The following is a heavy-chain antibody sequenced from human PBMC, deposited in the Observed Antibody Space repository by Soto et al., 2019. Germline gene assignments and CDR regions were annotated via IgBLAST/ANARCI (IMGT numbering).Heavy chain of an antibody. D-gene: IGHD2-21*02. CDR1: GFSFSDYA. Sequence: SRRLSCAACGFSFSDYAMSWLRQAPGKGLEWVSYISRGGTTKYYADSLKGRFTSSRDNAKYSRYLQMNSLRAEDTAIYYCASDGPAIAAGGYYGMDVWGQGTTVTVSS. CDR2: ISRGGTTK. J-gene: IGHJ6*02. CDR3: ASDGPAIAAGGYYGMDV. V-gene: IGHV3-11*04.